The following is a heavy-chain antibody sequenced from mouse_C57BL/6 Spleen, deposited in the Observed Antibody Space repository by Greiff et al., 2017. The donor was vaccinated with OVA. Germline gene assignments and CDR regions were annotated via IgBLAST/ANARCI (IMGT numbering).Heavy chain of an antibody. J-gene: IGHJ3*01. CDR2: ISDGGSYT. Sequence: EVNVVESGGGLVKPGGSLKLSCAASGFTFSSYAMSWVRQTPEKRLEWVATISDGGSYTYYPDNVKGRFTISRDNAKNNLYLQMSHLKSENTAMYYCARASSYGFAYWGQGTLVTVSA. CDR3: ARASSYGFAY. V-gene: IGHV5-4*03. D-gene: IGHD1-1*01. CDR1: GFTFSSYA.